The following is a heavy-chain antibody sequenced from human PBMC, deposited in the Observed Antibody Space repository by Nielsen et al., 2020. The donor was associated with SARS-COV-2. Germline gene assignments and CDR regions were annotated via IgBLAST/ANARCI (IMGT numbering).Heavy chain of an antibody. CDR2: INHSGST. Sequence: SETLSLTCAVYGGSFSGYYWSWIRQPPGKGLEWIGEINHSGSTNYNPSLKSRVTISVDTSKNQFSLKLSSVTAADTAVYYCARGVKGYDFWSGYYTGMEGAFDIWGQGTMVTVSS. CDR1: GGSFSGYY. J-gene: IGHJ3*02. CDR3: ARGVKGYDFWSGYYTGMEGAFDI. V-gene: IGHV4-34*01. D-gene: IGHD3-3*01.